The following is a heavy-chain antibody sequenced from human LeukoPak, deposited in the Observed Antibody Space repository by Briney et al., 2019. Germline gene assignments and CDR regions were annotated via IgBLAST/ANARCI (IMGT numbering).Heavy chain of an antibody. D-gene: IGHD2-15*01. Sequence: SETLSLTCAVSGGSISSSNWWSWIRQPPGKGLEWIGEIYHSGSTNYNPSLKSRVTISVDKSKTQFSLKLSSVTAADTAVYYCARVAVVAATTPDAFDICGQGTMVTVSS. CDR3: ARVAVVAATTPDAFDI. CDR1: GGSISSSNW. V-gene: IGHV4-4*02. J-gene: IGHJ3*02. CDR2: IYHSGST.